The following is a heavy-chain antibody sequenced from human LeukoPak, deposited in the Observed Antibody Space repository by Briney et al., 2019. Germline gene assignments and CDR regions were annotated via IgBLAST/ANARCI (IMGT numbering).Heavy chain of an antibody. CDR1: GFTFSSYD. CDR2: IGTAGDT. J-gene: IGHJ4*02. Sequence: GGSLRLSCAAPGFTFSSYDMHWVRQATGKGLEWVSAIGTAGDTYYPGSVKGRFTISRDNAKNSLYLQMNSLRAEDTAVYYCARAFSGLGGVWGQGTLVTVSS. D-gene: IGHD6-25*01. CDR3: ARAFSGLGGV. V-gene: IGHV3-13*01.